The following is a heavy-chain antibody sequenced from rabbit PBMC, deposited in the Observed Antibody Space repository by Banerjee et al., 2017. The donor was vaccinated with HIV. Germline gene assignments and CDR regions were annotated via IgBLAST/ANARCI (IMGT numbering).Heavy chain of an antibody. Sequence: QEQLVESGGGLVQPEGSLTLTCKASGFDFSNNAMCWVRQAPGKGLEWIACINTSSGNTVYASWAKGRFTISKTSSTTVTLQMTSLTAADTATYFCARDLAGVIGWNFNFWGQGTLVTVS. CDR3: ARDLAGVIGWNFNF. D-gene: IGHD4-1*01. J-gene: IGHJ3*01. CDR2: INTSSGNT. V-gene: IGHV1S45*01. CDR1: GFDFSNNA.